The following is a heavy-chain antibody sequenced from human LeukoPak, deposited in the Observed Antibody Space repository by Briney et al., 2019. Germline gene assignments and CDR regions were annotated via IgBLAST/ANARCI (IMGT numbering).Heavy chain of an antibody. V-gene: IGHV4-38-2*02. CDR1: GYSISSGYY. CDR2: IYHSGST. CDR3: ARDPYCSGGSCYPFDY. D-gene: IGHD2-15*01. Sequence: PSETLSLTCAVSGYSISSGYYWGWIRQPPGKGLEWIGSIYHSGSTHYNPPLKRRVTISVDTSKNQFSLKLTSVTAADTAVYYCARDPYCSGGSCYPFDYWGQGTLVTVSS. J-gene: IGHJ4*02.